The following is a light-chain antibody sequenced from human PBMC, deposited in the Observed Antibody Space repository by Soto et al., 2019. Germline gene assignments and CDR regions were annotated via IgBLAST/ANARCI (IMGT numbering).Light chain of an antibody. J-gene: IGKJ3*01. CDR2: AAS. Sequence: EIVLTQSPGTLSLSPGDRATLSCRASHSINTSFLAWFQQKPGQALRLLIYAASTRATGIPDRFSGSASETDLTLTINRLEPEDSAVYYCQQYASAPFSLGPGTKVDI. CDR3: QQYASAPFS. CDR1: HSINTSF. V-gene: IGKV3-20*01.